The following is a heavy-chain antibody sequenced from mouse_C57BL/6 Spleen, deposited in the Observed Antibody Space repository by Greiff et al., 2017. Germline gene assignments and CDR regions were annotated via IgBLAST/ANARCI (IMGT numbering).Heavy chain of an antibody. V-gene: IGHV10-1*01. J-gene: IGHJ4*01. CDR1: GFSFNTYA. CDR2: IRSKSNNYAT. CDR3: ERHSLLYAMDY. D-gene: IGHD6-2*01. Sequence: EVQLVESGGGLVQPKGSLKLSCAASGFSFNTYAMNWVRQAPGKGLEWVARIRSKSNNYATYYADSVKDRFTISRDDSESMLYLQMNNLKTEDTAMYYCERHSLLYAMDYWGQGTSVTVSS.